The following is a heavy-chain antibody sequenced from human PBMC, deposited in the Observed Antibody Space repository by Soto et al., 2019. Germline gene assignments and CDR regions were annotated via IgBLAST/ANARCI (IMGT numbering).Heavy chain of an antibody. CDR3: ASQNGRIAAAPNDYGMDV. D-gene: IGHD6-13*01. J-gene: IGHJ6*02. CDR1: GYTFTSYA. V-gene: IGHV1-18*01. Sequence: ASVKVSCKASGYTFTSYAISWMRQAPGQGLEWMGWISAYNGNTNYAQKLQGRVTMTTDTSTSTAYMELRSLRSDDTAVYYCASQNGRIAAAPNDYGMDVWGQGTTVTVSS. CDR2: ISAYNGNT.